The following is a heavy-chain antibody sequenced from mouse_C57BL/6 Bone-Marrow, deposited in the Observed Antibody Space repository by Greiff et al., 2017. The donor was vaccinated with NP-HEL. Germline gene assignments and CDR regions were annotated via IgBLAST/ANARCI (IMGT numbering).Heavy chain of an antibody. CDR3: ALYYGSSSDY. J-gene: IGHJ2*01. D-gene: IGHD1-1*01. V-gene: IGHV1-50*01. CDR1: GYTFTSYR. CDR2: IDPSDSYT. Sequence: QVQLQQPGAELVKPGASVKLSCKASGYTFTSYRMQWVKQRPGQGLEWIGEIDPSDSYTNYNQKFKGKATLTVDTSSSTAYMQLSSLTSEDSAVYYCALYYGSSSDYWGQGTTLTVSS.